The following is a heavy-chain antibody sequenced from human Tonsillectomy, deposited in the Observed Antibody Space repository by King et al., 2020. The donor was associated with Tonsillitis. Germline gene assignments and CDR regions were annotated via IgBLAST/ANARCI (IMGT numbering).Heavy chain of an antibody. CDR1: GFIFSNFG. D-gene: IGHD6-19*01. CDR2: VWYDGSIK. Sequence: VQLVESGGGVVQPGRSLRLSCAASGFIFSNFGIHWVRQAPGKGLEWVAVVWYDGSIKYYADFVKGRFTISRDNSKNTLHLQMNSLRAEDTAVYYCARDQGAGLDYWGQGTLVIVSS. V-gene: IGHV3-33*08. CDR3: ARDQGAGLDY. J-gene: IGHJ4*02.